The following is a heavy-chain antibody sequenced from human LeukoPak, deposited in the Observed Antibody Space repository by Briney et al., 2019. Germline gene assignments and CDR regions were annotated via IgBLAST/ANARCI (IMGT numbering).Heavy chain of an antibody. Sequence: SETLSLTCAVYGGSFSGYYWSWIRQPPGKGLEWIGEINHSGSTNYNPSLKSRVTISVDTSKNQFSLKLSSVTAADTAVYYCARHRRGYSLYNWFDPWGQGTLVTVSS. J-gene: IGHJ5*02. CDR2: INHSGST. V-gene: IGHV4-34*01. CDR3: ARHRRGYSLYNWFDP. D-gene: IGHD5-18*01. CDR1: GGSFSGYY.